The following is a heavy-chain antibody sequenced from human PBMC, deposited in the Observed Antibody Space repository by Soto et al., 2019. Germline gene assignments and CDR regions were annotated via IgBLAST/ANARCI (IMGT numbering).Heavy chain of an antibody. CDR3: ARGRSVVVPAAIISPGFDP. J-gene: IGHJ5*02. CDR2: INHSGST. V-gene: IGHV4-34*01. CDR1: GGSFSGYY. D-gene: IGHD2-2*01. Sequence: QVQLQQWGAGLLKPSETLSLTCAVSGGSFSGYYWSWIRQPPGKGLEWIGEINHSGSTNYNPSLKSRVTISVDTSKNQFSLKLSSVTAADTAVYYCARGRSVVVPAAIISPGFDPWGQGTLVTVSS.